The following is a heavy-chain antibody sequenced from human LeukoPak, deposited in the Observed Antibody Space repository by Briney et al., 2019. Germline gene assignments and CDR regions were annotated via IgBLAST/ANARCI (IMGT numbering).Heavy chain of an antibody. CDR3: ARGRGFIFDY. CDR1: GGSISSGGYS. Sequence: PSETLSLTCAVSGGSISSGGYSWSWIRQPPGKGLEWIGYIYHSGSTYYNPSLKSRVTISVDRSKNQFSLKLSSVTAADTAVYYCARGRGFIFDYWGQGTLVTVSS. CDR2: IYHSGST. D-gene: IGHD3-10*01. V-gene: IGHV4-30-2*01. J-gene: IGHJ4*02.